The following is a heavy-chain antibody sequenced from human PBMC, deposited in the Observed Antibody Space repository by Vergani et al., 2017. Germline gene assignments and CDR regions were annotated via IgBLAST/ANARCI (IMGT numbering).Heavy chain of an antibody. J-gene: IGHJ6*04. D-gene: IGHD2-2*01. CDR3: EKDVRLCIVVVPAAASS. Sequence: EVQLLESGGGLVQPGGSLRLSCAASGFTFSSYAMSWVRQAPGKGLEWVSAISGSGGSTSYAASVKGRFTISRDNSKNTLYLQMNSLRAEDTAVYYCEKDVRLCIVVVPAAASSWGKGTTVTVSS. CDR1: GFTFSSYA. V-gene: IGHV3-23*01. CDR2: ISGSGGST.